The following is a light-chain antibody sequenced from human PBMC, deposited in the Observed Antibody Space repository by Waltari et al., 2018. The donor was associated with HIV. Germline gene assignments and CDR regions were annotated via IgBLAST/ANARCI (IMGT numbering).Light chain of an antibody. CDR1: SSDIGGSNY. J-gene: IGLJ2*01. Sequence: QSALTQPASVSGSPGQSITISCTGTSSDIGGSNYVSWYQQHPGKAPKLMIYDVTNRPSGVSNRFSGSKSGKTAALTISGLQAEDEADYYCSSYRSTAVVFGGGTKLTVL. V-gene: IGLV2-14*03. CDR2: DVT. CDR3: SSYRSTAVV.